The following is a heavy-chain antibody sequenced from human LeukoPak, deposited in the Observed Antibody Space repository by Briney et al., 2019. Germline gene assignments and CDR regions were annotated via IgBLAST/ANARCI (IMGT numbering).Heavy chain of an antibody. CDR3: ARSSFTYNTFDP. CDR2: IYYSGNT. Sequence: PETLSLTCTVSGGSISSGTYYWGWIRQPPGKGLEWVGSIYYSGNTYYNPSLKSRVTISVDTSKKQFSLKLNSVTAADTAVYYCARSSFTYNTFDPWGQGTLVTVSS. J-gene: IGHJ5*02. D-gene: IGHD1-1*01. CDR1: GGSISSGTYY. V-gene: IGHV4-39*01.